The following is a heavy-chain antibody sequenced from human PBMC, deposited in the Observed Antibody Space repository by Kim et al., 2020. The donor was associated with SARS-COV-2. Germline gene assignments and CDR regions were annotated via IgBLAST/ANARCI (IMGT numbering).Heavy chain of an antibody. J-gene: IGHJ4*02. CDR3: ARPNSLHYYDSSGYLVY. CDR1: GFTFSSYA. CDR2: ISYDGSNK. D-gene: IGHD3-22*01. Sequence: GGSLRLSCAASGFTFSSYAMHWVRQAPGKGLEWVAVISYDGSNKYYADSVKGRFTISRDNSKNTLYLQMNSLRAEDTAVYYCARPNSLHYYDSSGYLVYWGQGTLVTVSS. V-gene: IGHV3-30*04.